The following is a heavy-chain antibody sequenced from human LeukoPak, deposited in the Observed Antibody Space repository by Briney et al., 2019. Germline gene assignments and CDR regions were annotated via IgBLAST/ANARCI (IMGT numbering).Heavy chain of an antibody. V-gene: IGHV4-38-2*02. CDR1: RYSISTGYY. CDR2: IYHSGST. CDR3: AREGTTYYYDTSGYRPPSGS. D-gene: IGHD3-22*01. Sequence: PSETLSLTCTVSRYSISTGYYWGWIRQPPGEGLEWIGSIYHSGSTYYNPSLKSRVTISVDTSKNQFSLKLSSVTAADMAVYYCAREGTTYYYDTSGYRPPSGSWGQGTLVTVSS. J-gene: IGHJ5*02.